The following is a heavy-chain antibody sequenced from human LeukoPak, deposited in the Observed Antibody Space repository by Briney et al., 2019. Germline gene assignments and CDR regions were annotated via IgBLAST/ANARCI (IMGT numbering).Heavy chain of an antibody. J-gene: IGHJ1*01. Sequence: PGGSLRLSCAASGVSVSENYMSWVRQAPGKGLEWVSVMDNSDYAYYADAVNGRFTISRDSSTNTLYLQMNSLRAEDTATYYCARQFGFYYDTSGFPEFFQDRGQGTLVTVSS. V-gene: IGHV3-66*04. CDR2: MDNSDYA. D-gene: IGHD3-22*01. CDR3: ARQFGFYYDTSGFPEFFQD. CDR1: GVSVSENY.